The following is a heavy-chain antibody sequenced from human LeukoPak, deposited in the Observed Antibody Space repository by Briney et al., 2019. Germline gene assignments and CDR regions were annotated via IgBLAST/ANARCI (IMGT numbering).Heavy chain of an antibody. CDR3: GGDFDY. CDR2: INQDGSAK. J-gene: IGHJ4*02. CDR1: GFMVTSYW. Sequence: GGSLRLSCAASGFMVTSYWMSWVRQAPGMGLEWVANINQDGSAKYYVDSVKGRFTISRDNAKNSLYLQMNSLRAEDTAVYYCGGDFDYWGQGTLVTVSS. V-gene: IGHV3-7*01.